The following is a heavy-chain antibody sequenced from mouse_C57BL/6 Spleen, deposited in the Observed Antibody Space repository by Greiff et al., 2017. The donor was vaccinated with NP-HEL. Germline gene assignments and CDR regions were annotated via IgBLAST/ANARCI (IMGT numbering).Heavy chain of an antibody. CDR3: TRDGYYVPPYYAMDY. J-gene: IGHJ4*01. CDR2: ISSGGDYI. V-gene: IGHV5-9-1*02. D-gene: IGHD2-3*01. Sequence: EVQLVESGEGLVKPGGSLKLSCAASGFTFSSYAMSWVRQTPEQRLEWVAYISSGGDYIYYADTVKGRFTISRDNARNTLYLQMSSLKSEDTAMDYCTRDGYYVPPYYAMDYWGQGTSVTVSS. CDR1: GFTFSSYA.